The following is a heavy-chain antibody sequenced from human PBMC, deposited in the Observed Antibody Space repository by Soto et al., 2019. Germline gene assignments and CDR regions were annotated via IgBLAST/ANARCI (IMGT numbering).Heavy chain of an antibody. Sequence: ASVKVSCKASGYTFTGYYMHWVRQAPGQGLEWMGWINPNSGGTNYAQKFQGRVTMTRDTSISTAYMELSRLRSDDTAAYYCARPRVGDYYAFDIWGQGTMVTVSS. V-gene: IGHV1-2*02. D-gene: IGHD3-16*01. CDR2: INPNSGGT. CDR1: GYTFTGYY. CDR3: ARPRVGDYYAFDI. J-gene: IGHJ3*02.